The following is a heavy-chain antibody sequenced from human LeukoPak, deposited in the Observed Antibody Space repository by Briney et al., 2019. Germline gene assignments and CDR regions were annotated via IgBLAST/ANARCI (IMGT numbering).Heavy chain of an antibody. D-gene: IGHD1-14*01. CDR3: ARGYYREYAFDI. CDR2: IYHSGST. CDR1: GGSISSGGYS. Sequence: SQTLSLTCAVSGGSISSGGYSWSWIRQPPGKGLEWIGYIYHSGSTYYNPSLKSRVTISVDRSKNQFSLKPSSVTAADTAVYYCARGYYREYAFDIWGQGTMVTVSS. J-gene: IGHJ3*02. V-gene: IGHV4-30-2*01.